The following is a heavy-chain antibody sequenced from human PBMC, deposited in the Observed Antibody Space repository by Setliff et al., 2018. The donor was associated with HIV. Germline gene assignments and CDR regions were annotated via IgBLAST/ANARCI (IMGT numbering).Heavy chain of an antibody. J-gene: IGHJ4*02. V-gene: IGHV3-15*01. CDR3: VGAFLGF. CDR1: GFAFNNFW. D-gene: IGHD3-10*01. CDR2: IQRNADGGTT. Sequence: KPGGSLRLSCAASGFAFNNFWMSWVRQAPGKGLEWIGHIQRNADGGTTLYGAPVKGRFTTSRDDLRSTLFLQMNALETEDTAMYYCVGAFLGFWGQGTLVTVSS.